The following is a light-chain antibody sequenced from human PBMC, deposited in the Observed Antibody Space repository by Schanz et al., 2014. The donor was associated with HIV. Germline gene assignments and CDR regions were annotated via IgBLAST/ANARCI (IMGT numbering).Light chain of an antibody. V-gene: IGKV3-15*01. CDR2: GAS. J-gene: IGKJ1*01. CDR1: QTVTNN. CDR3: QHYNNWPPWT. Sequence: EIVLTQSPDTLSLSPGERATLSCRASQTVTNNFFAWYQQKPGQAPRLLIYGASTRLTGVPARFSGSGSGTDFTLTISNLQSEDFALYYCQHYNNWPPWTFGQGTKVEIK.